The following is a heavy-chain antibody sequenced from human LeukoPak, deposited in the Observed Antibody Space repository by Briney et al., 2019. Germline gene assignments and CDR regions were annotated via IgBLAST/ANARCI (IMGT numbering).Heavy chain of an antibody. D-gene: IGHD3-22*01. J-gene: IGHJ4*02. CDR3: AKGSYYDSSGYYSS. CDR2: ISGSGGST. V-gene: IGHV3-23*01. Sequence: GGSLRLSCAASGFTFSSYAMSWVRRAPGKGLEWVSAISGSGGSTYYADSVKGRFTISRDNSKNTLYLQMNSLRAEDTAVYYCAKGSYYDSSGYYSSWGQGTLVTVSS. CDR1: GFTFSSYA.